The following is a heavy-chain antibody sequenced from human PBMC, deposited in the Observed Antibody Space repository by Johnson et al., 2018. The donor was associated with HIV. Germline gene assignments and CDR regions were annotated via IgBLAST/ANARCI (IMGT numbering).Heavy chain of an antibody. CDR2: IYSGGST. J-gene: IGHJ3*02. CDR1: RFTFSDYY. Sequence: MLLVESGGGWVKPGGSLRLSCAASRFTFSDYYMSWVRQAPGKGLEWVSVIYSGGSTYYADSVKGRFTISRDNSKNTLYLQMNSLRAEDTAVYYCARDPSPIGGATYGFDILGQGTMVP. CDR3: ARDPSPIGGATYGFDI. V-gene: IGHV3-66*01. D-gene: IGHD1-26*01.